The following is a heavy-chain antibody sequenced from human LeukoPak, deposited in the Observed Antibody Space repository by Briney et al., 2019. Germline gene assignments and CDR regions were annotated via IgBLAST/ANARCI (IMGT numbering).Heavy chain of an antibody. CDR3: ARIAATGTLNWFDP. D-gene: IGHD6-13*01. V-gene: IGHV5-51*01. J-gene: IGHJ5*02. CDR1: GYSFTRYW. CDR2: IYPGDSDT. Sequence: GESLKISCKGSGYSFTRYWIGWVRQMPGKGPEWMGIIYPGDSDTRYSPSFQGQVTISADKSISTAYLQWSSLKASDTAIYYCARIAATGTLNWFDPWGQGTLVTVSS.